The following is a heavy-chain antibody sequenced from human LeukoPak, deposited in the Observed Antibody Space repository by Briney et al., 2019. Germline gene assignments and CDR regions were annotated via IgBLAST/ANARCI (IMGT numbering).Heavy chain of an antibody. CDR1: GFTFSNYA. CDR2: ISTGGDRA. V-gene: IGHV3-23*01. Sequence: GGSLRLSCAASGFTFSNYAMDWVRQAPGKGLEWVSAISTGGDRAYYADSVRGRFTTSRDNSWNTLYLQLNSLRADDTAVYYRAGSMVRGAYGYWGQGTLVTVSS. D-gene: IGHD3-10*01. CDR3: AGSMVRGAYGY. J-gene: IGHJ4*02.